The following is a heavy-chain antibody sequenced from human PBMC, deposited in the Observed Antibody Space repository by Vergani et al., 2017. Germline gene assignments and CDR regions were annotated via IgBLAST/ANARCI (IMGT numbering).Heavy chain of an antibody. D-gene: IGHD2-2*01. CDR1: GYSINSGYY. CDR2: IYHSGNT. CDR3: ARHSRAHCVSTSCYWPLPLRY. V-gene: IGHV4-38-2*02. Sequence: QVQLQESGPGLVKPSETLSLTCTVSGYSINSGYYWGWIRQPPGKGLEWIATIYHSGNTYYNPALKSPVTISVDTSRNHFSLNLTSVTAADTAMYYCARHSRAHCVSTSCYWPLPLRYWGQGALVTVSS. J-gene: IGHJ4*02.